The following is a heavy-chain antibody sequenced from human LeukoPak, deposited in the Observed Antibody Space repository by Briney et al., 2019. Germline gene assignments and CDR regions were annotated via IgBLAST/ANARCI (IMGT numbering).Heavy chain of an antibody. Sequence: GGSLRLSCAASGLILNNYGLIWVRQAPGKGLEWVSAISNDGGGTNYADFVKGRFTISRDNSKNTLFLQMNSLRAEDTALYYCAKGSSGYFVDLWGQGTLVTVSS. CDR3: AKGSSGYFVDL. CDR1: GLILNNYG. J-gene: IGHJ5*02. V-gene: IGHV3-23*01. D-gene: IGHD3-22*01. CDR2: ISNDGGGT.